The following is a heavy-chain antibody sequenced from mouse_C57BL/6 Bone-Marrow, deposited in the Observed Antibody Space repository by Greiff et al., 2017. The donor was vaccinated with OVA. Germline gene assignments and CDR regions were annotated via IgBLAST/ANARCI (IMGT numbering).Heavy chain of an antibody. CDR3: ARRASYSKVYFDY. CDR2: ISSGSSTI. CDR1: GFTFSDYG. D-gene: IGHD2-5*01. V-gene: IGHV5-17*01. Sequence: EVKVEESGGGLVKPGGSLKLSCAASGFTFSDYGMHWVRQAPEKGLEWVAYISSGSSTIYYADTVKGRFTISRDNAKNTLFLQMTSLRSEDTAMYYCARRASYSKVYFDYWGQGTTLTVSS. J-gene: IGHJ2*01.